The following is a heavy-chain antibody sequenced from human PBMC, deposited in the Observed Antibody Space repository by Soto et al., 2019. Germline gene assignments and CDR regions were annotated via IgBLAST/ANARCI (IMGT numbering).Heavy chain of an antibody. V-gene: IGHV1-2*02. CDR2: INPNSGDT. J-gene: IGHJ6*02. CDR1: GYTFTGYY. D-gene: IGHD1-26*01. CDR3: AKGGAIVAAGTRVYLYNAMDV. Sequence: ASVKVSCKASGYTFTGYYVHWVRQAPGQGLEWMGWINPNSGDTYLAQRFQGRVTMNRDTSIGTASMELRGLTSDDTAEYYCAKGGAIVAAGTRVYLYNAMDVWGQGTTVTVSS.